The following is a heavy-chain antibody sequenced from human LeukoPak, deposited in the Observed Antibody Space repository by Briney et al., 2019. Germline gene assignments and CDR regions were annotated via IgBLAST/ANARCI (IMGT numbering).Heavy chain of an antibody. V-gene: IGHV4-59*08. D-gene: IGHD3-3*02. CDR1: GGSINSYY. Sequence: SETLSLNCTVYGGSINSYYWSWLRQPPGQGLEWFGYKYYSGRTNYNPSLKSRVTISVDTSKNQFSLKLSSVTAADTAVYYCARRLRTYYHDSDSGYYFDYWGQGTLVTVS. CDR3: ARRLRTYYHDSDSGYYFDY. CDR2: KYYSGRT. J-gene: IGHJ4*02.